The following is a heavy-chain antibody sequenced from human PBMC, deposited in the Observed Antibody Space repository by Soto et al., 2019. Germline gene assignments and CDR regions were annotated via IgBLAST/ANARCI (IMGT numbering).Heavy chain of an antibody. CDR2: MNPDNGNT. CDR1: GYTFTSYD. V-gene: IGHV1-8*01. D-gene: IGHD2-8*01. Sequence: ASVKVSCKASGYTFTSYDINWVRQATGQRLEWMGWMNPDNGNTRYAQKFQGRVTITRNTSASTAYMELSSLRSEDTAVYYCASPCTNGVCKNYYYYGMDVWGQGTTVTVSS. J-gene: IGHJ6*02. CDR3: ASPCTNGVCKNYYYYGMDV.